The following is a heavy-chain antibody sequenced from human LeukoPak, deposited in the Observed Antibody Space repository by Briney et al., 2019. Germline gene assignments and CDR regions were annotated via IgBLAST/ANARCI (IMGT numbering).Heavy chain of an antibody. CDR2: IIPIFGTA. V-gene: IGHV1-69*13. Sequence: SVKVSCKASGGTFISYAISWVRQAPGQGLEWMGGIIPIFGTANYAQKFQGRVTITADESTSTAYMELSSLRSEDTAVYYCARGGTHTYYLDYWGQGTLVTVSS. D-gene: IGHD1-1*01. CDR3: ARGGTHTYYLDY. CDR1: GGTFISYA. J-gene: IGHJ4*02.